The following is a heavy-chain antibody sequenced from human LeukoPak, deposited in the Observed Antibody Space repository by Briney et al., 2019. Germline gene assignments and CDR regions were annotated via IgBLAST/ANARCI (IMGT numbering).Heavy chain of an antibody. J-gene: IGHJ4*02. V-gene: IGHV3-9*01. CDR2: ISWNSGSI. Sequence: GGSLRLSCAASGFTFDDYAMHWVRQAPGKGLEWVSGISWNSGSIGYADSVKGRFTISRDNAKNSLYLQMNSLRAEDTALYYCAKDSTHHGPHYFDYWGQGTLVTVSS. CDR3: AKDSTHHGPHYFDY. CDR1: GFTFDDYA.